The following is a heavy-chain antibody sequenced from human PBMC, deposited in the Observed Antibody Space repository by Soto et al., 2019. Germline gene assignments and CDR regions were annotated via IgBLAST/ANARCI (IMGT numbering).Heavy chain of an antibody. CDR2: IIPIFGTA. J-gene: IGHJ3*02. CDR3: ARDRSEVDYYDSSGYYWPDAFDI. V-gene: IGHV1-69*13. Sequence: SVKVSCKASGGTFSSYAISWVRQAPGQGLEWMGGIIPIFGTANYAQKFQGRVTITADESTSTAYMELSSLRSEDTAVYYCARDRSEVDYYDSSGYYWPDAFDIWGQGTMVTV. CDR1: GGTFSSYA. D-gene: IGHD3-22*01.